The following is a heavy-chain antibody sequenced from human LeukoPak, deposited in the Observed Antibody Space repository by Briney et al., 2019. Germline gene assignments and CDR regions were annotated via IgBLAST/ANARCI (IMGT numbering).Heavy chain of an antibody. V-gene: IGHV3-74*01. Sequence: PGGSLRLACAASGFTFTTYWMHWVRQVPGKGLGWVSRIHSDGTSTNYADSVKGRFPIYSDNAKNSLYLQMNSLRAEDTAVYYCARGPRFLEWLRHEYYFDYWGQGTLVTVSS. J-gene: IGHJ4*02. D-gene: IGHD3-3*01. CDR1: GFTFTTYW. CDR3: ARGPRFLEWLRHEYYFDY. CDR2: IHSDGTST.